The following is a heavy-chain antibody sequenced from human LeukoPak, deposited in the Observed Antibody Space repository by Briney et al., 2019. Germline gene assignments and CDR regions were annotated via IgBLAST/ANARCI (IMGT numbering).Heavy chain of an antibody. Sequence: PGGSLRLSRAASGFHFSSYAMSWVRQAPGKGLEWVSAISGSGGSTYYADSVKGRFTISRDNSKNTLYLQMNSLRAEDTAVYYCAKEDYGDYVPPGFGYWGQGTLVTVSS. CDR1: GFHFSSYA. D-gene: IGHD4-17*01. CDR3: AKEDYGDYVPPGFGY. CDR2: ISGSGGST. J-gene: IGHJ4*02. V-gene: IGHV3-23*01.